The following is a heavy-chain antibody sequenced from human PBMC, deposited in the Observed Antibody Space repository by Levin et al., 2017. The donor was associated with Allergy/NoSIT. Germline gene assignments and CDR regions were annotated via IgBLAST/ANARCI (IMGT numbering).Heavy chain of an antibody. CDR2: INHSGST. V-gene: IGHV4-34*01. CDR1: GGSFSGYY. Sequence: ASETLSLTCAVYGGSFSGYYWSWIRQPPGKGLEWIGEINHSGSTNYNPSLKSRVTISVDTSKNQFSLKLSSVTAADTAVYYCARAVSGYSREESDYWGQGTLVTVSS. D-gene: IGHD3-22*01. J-gene: IGHJ4*02. CDR3: ARAVSGYSREESDY.